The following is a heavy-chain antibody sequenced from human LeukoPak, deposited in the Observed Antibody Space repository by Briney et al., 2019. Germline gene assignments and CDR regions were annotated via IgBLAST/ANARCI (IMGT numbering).Heavy chain of an antibody. CDR1: GASISRGSYY. CDR2: IYASGST. J-gene: IGHJ3*02. Sequence: PSQTLSLTCTVSGASISRGSYYWSWILQPAGKGLEWIGRIYASGSTNYNPSLKSRVTISVDPSNNQFCLQLRSVTAADTAVYYCARAFIAVARDAFHIWGQGTMVTVSS. D-gene: IGHD6-19*01. CDR3: ARAFIAVARDAFHI. V-gene: IGHV4-61*02.